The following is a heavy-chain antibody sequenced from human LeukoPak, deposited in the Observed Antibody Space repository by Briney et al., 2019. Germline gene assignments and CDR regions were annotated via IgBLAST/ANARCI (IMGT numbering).Heavy chain of an antibody. D-gene: IGHD2-21*01. CDR3: ARGYLPYGYYFDY. CDR2: ISGSGGST. Sequence: GGSLRLSCAASGFTFSSYGMSWVRQAPGKGLEWVSAISGSGGSTYYADSVKGRFTISRDNSKNTLYLQMNSLRAEDTAVYYCARGYLPYGYYFDYWGQGTLVTVSS. CDR1: GFTFSSYG. V-gene: IGHV3-23*01. J-gene: IGHJ4*02.